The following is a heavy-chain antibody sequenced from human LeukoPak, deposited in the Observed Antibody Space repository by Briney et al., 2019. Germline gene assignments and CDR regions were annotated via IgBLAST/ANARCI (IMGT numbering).Heavy chain of an antibody. CDR1: GGSISSYY. CDR2: IYYSGST. V-gene: IGHV4-59*01. CDR3: ARVAWLANYYYYYGMDV. Sequence: SETLSLTCTVSGGSISSYYWSWIRQPPGKGLEWIGYIYYSGSTNYNPSLKSRVTISVDTSKNQFSLKLSSVTAADTAVYYCARVAWLANYYYYYGMDVWGQGTTVTVSS. J-gene: IGHJ6*02. D-gene: IGHD6-19*01.